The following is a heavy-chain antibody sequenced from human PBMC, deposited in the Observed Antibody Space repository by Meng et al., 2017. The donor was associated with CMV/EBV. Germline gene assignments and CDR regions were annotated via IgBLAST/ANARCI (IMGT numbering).Heavy chain of an antibody. CDR1: GFTFSSFA. CDR3: ARDRILVSSAYYGMDV. CDR2: ISYDGSNK. Sequence: GGSLRLSCAASGFTFSSFAMHWVRQAPGKGLEWVAVISYDGSNKYYADSVKGRFTISRDNSKNTLYLQMNSLRAEYTAVYYCARDRILVSSAYYGMDVWGQGTTVTVSS. D-gene: IGHD6-6*01. V-gene: IGHV3-30*04. J-gene: IGHJ6*02.